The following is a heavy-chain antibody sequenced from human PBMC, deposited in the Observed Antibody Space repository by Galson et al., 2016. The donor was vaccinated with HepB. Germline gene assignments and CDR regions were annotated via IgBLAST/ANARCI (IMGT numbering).Heavy chain of an antibody. CDR1: GGTFSNYS. Sequence: SVKVSCKAPGGTFSNYSISWVRQAPGQGLEWMGRTIPMVGFPTYAEKFRDRLTISADTATDIAYMELSGLRSEDTAVYFCAREITSGHDFYLDFWGQGAPLTVSS. CDR2: TIPMVGFP. V-gene: IGHV1-69*04. J-gene: IGHJ4*02. CDR3: AREITSGHDFYLDF. D-gene: IGHD5-12*01.